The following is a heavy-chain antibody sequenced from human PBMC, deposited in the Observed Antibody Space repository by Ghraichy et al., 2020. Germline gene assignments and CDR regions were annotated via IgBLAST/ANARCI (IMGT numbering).Heavy chain of an antibody. D-gene: IGHD3-16*01. Sequence: ASVKVSCRASGYTFTDYYMHWLRQAPGQGLEWMGRVNPKSGGTNYALKFQGRVTMTRDTSISTAYMELSGLSSDDTAVYYCARDRFAPGHDWYFDLWGRGTLVTVSS. CDR2: VNPKSGGT. CDR3: ARDRFAPGHDWYFDL. J-gene: IGHJ2*01. CDR1: GYTFTDYY. V-gene: IGHV1-2*06.